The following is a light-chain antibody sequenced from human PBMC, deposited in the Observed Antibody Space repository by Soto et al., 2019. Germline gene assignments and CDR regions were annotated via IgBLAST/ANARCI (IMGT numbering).Light chain of an antibody. V-gene: IGKV3-15*01. Sequence: ETVMTQSPATLSVSPGERATLSCRASQSVSSNLAWYQQRPGQAPRLLIYGASTRATGIPARFSGSGSGTEFTLTISSLQSEDFAVYYCHQYDNWPLYTFGQGTKLEIK. CDR2: GAS. CDR1: QSVSSN. CDR3: HQYDNWPLYT. J-gene: IGKJ2*01.